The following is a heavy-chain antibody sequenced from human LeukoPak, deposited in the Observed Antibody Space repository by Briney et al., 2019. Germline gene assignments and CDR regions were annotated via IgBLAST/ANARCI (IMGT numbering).Heavy chain of an antibody. CDR3: ARDVVLGKLLLTYGMDV. D-gene: IGHD2-15*01. CDR2: ISAYNGNT. V-gene: IGHV1-18*01. CDR1: GYTFTSYG. J-gene: IGHJ6*02. Sequence: GASAKVSCKASGYTFTSYGISWVRQAPGQGLEWMGWISAYNGNTNYAQKLQGRVTMTTDTSTSTAYMGLRSLRSDDTAVYYCARDVVLGKLLLTYGMDVWGQGTTVTVSS.